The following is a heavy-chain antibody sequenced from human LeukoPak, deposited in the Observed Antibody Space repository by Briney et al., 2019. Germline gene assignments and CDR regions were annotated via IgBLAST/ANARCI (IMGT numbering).Heavy chain of an antibody. CDR1: GFTFDDYG. CDR2: INWNGGST. D-gene: IGHD3-16*02. Sequence: PGGSLRLSCAASGFTFDDYGMSWVRQAPGKGLEWVSGINWNGGSTGYADSVKGRFTISRDNAKNSLYLQMNSLRAEDTAVYYCASPTYYDYVWGSYRTPSHWGQGTLVTVSS. CDR3: ASPTYYDYVWGSYRTPSH. V-gene: IGHV3-20*04. J-gene: IGHJ4*02.